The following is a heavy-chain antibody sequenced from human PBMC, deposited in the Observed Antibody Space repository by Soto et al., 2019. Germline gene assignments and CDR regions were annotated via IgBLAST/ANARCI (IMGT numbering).Heavy chain of an antibody. CDR2: IRNKANNYAT. D-gene: IGHD3-22*01. CDR1: GFTFSGSA. V-gene: IGHV3-73*02. J-gene: IGHJ5*02. CDR3: TSHGPDDMIRT. Sequence: EVQLVESGGGLVQPGGSLKLSCAASGFTFSGSAMHWVRQASGKGLEWVGRIRNKANNYATAYAASVKGRFTISRDDSKNTAFLQLKSLKTEDTAVYYCTSHGPDDMIRTWGQGTLVTVS.